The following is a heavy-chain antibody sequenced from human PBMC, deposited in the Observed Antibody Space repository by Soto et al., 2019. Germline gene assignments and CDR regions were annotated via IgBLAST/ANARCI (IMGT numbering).Heavy chain of an antibody. CDR1: GYTFNTYG. Sequence: ASVKVSCKTSGYTFNTYGINWVRQAPGQGLELMGWISAYDGKTTYAEKFQGRVTLTTDTSTSTAYMELRSLRSDDTAIYYCARSLPFFDWLIYGLYFDYWGQGTRVTVAA. CDR3: ARSLPFFDWLIYGLYFDY. J-gene: IGHJ4*02. CDR2: ISAYDGKT. D-gene: IGHD3-9*01. V-gene: IGHV1-18*01.